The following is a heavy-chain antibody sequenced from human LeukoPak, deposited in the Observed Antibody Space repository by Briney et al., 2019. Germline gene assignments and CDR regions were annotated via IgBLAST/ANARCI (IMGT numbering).Heavy chain of an antibody. V-gene: IGHV3-21*01. J-gene: IGHJ3*02. Sequence: GGSLRLSCAASGFTFSSYSMNWDRQAPGKGLEWVSSISSSSSYIYYADSVKGRFTISRDNAKNSLYLQMNSLRAEDTAVYYCAGDYLMGGVDTAMVIAFDIWGQGTMVTVSS. CDR2: ISSSSSYI. CDR3: AGDYLMGGVDTAMVIAFDI. CDR1: GFTFSSYS. D-gene: IGHD5-18*01.